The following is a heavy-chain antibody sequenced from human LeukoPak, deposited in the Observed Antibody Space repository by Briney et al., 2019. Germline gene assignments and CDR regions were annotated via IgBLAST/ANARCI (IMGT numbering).Heavy chain of an antibody. CDR3: AREGTMVRGVLDY. CDR2: IYHSGST. D-gene: IGHD3-10*01. Sequence: PGGSLRLSCAASAFSLNAYNMNWVRQPPGKGLEWIGEIYHSGSTIYNPSLKSRVTISVDKSKNQFSLRLSSVTAADTAVYYCAREGTMVRGVLDYWGQGTLVTVSS. J-gene: IGHJ4*02. V-gene: IGHV4-4*02. CDR1: AFSLNAYNM.